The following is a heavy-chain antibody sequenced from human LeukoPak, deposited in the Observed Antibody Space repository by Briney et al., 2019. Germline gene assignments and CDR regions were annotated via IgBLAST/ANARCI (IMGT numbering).Heavy chain of an antibody. CDR2: IIPIFGTA. Sequence: SVKVSCKASGGTFSSYAISWVRQAPGQGLEWMGGIIPIFGTANYAQKLQGRVTMTTDTSTSTAYMELRSLRSDDTAVYYCARAGGIVVVPAALPDYWGQGTLVTVSS. V-gene: IGHV1-69*05. CDR1: GGTFSSYA. J-gene: IGHJ4*02. D-gene: IGHD2-2*01. CDR3: ARAGGIVVVPAALPDY.